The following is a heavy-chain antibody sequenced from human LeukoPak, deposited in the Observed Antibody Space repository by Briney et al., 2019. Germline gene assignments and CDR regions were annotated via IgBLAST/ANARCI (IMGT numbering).Heavy chain of an antibody. V-gene: IGHV1-69*05. J-gene: IGHJ4*02. Sequence: SVKVSCEASGGTLSSYAISWVRQAPGQGLEWMGRIIPIFGTANYAQKFQGRVTITTDESTSTAYMELSSLRSEDTAVYYCARWREWELYFDYWGQGTLVTVSS. CDR1: GGTLSSYA. D-gene: IGHD1-26*01. CDR2: IIPIFGTA. CDR3: ARWREWELYFDY.